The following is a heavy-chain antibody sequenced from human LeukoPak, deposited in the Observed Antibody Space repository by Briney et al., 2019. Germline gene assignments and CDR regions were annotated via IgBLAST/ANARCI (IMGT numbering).Heavy chain of an antibody. CDR2: ISAYNGNT. V-gene: IGHV1-18*01. Sequence: ASVKVSCKASSYTFTNYAFTWVRQAPGQGLEWMGWISAYNGNTNYAQKLLGRVTMTEDTSTDTAYMELSSLRSEDTAVYYCATYTMVRGVMRDWFDPWGQGTLVTVSS. CDR1: SYTFTNYA. CDR3: ATYTMVRGVMRDWFDP. D-gene: IGHD3-10*01. J-gene: IGHJ5*02.